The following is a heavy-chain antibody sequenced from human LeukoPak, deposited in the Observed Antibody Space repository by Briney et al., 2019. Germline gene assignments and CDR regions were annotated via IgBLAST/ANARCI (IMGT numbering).Heavy chain of an antibody. CDR2: INPSGGST. CDR1: GYTFTSYY. D-gene: IGHD3-10*01. V-gene: IGHV1-46*01. J-gene: IGHJ4*02. CDR3: ARGLITMVRGVTSPDLDY. Sequence: GASVKVSCKASGYTFTSYYMHWVRQAPGQGLEWMGIINPSGGSTSYAQKFQGRVTMTRDTSTSTVYMGLSSLRSEDTAVYYCARGLITMVRGVTSPDLDYWGQGTLVTVSS.